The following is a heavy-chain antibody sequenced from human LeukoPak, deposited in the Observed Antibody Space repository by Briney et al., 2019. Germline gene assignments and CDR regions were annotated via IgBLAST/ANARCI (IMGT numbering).Heavy chain of an antibody. CDR2: IYSGGST. V-gene: IGHV3-66*01. Sequence: PGGSLRLSCAASGFTFSSYAMSWVRQAPGKGLEWVSVIYSGGSTYYADSVKGRFTISRDNSKNTLYLQMNSLRAEDTAVYYCASRTLDYWGQGTLVTVSS. CDR1: GFTFSSYA. J-gene: IGHJ4*02. CDR3: ASRTLDY. D-gene: IGHD3/OR15-3a*01.